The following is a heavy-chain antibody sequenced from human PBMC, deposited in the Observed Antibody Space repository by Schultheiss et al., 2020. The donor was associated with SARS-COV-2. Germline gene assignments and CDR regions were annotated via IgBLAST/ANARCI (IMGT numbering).Heavy chain of an antibody. CDR1: GFTFSNFW. CDR3: ASCSSESCGY. CDR2: INRDGSEE. D-gene: IGHD3-16*02. J-gene: IGHJ4*02. Sequence: GGSLRLSCAASGFTFSNFWMTWVRQAPGKGLEWVGNINRDGSEENYVESLKGRFTISRDNAKNSLYLQMNSLRAEDTAVYYCASCSSESCGYWGQGALVTVSS. V-gene: IGHV3-7*01.